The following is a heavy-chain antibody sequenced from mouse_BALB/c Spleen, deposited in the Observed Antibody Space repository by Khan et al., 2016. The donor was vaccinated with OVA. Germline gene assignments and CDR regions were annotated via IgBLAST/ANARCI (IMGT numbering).Heavy chain of an antibody. D-gene: IGHD2-4*01. CDR2: ITYSGST. J-gene: IGHJ3*01. V-gene: IGHV3-2*02. Sequence: EVQLVESGPGLVKPSQSLSLTCTVTGYSITSEYAWNWIRQFPGNKLEWMGYITYSGSTRFNPSLKSRTSITRDTSKNQFFLQLNSVTTEDTATYYCTRKDYYDYDPFPYWGQGTLVTVSA. CDR1: GYSITSEYA. CDR3: TRKDYYDYDPFPY.